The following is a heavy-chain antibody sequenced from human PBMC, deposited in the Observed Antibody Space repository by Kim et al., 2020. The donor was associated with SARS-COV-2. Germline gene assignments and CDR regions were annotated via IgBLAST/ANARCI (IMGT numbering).Heavy chain of an antibody. CDR1: GFTFTTYA. CDR2: ISSDGTDE. CDR3: TGDFSSTWVRTYNYYYGMGV. Sequence: GGSLRLSCAASGFTFTTYAMHWVRQAPGQGLEWVALISSDGTDEYYADAAKGRFTISRDNSKNTLYLQMSSVRVEDTAVYYCTGDFSSTWVRTYNYYYGMGVWGRETSVTVSS. J-gene: IGHJ6*04. D-gene: IGHD6-13*01. V-gene: IGHV3-30*04.